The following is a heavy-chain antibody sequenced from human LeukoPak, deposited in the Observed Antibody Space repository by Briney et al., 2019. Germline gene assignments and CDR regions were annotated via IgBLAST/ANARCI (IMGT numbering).Heavy chain of an antibody. J-gene: IGHJ5*02. CDR1: GGSISSGSYY. CDR3: ARDSRFITIFELGWFDP. V-gene: IGHV4-61*02. D-gene: IGHD3-3*01. Sequence: SQTLSLTCTVSGGSISSGSYYWSWIRQPAGKGLEWIGRIYTSGSTNYNPSLKSRVTISVDTSKNQFSLKLSSVTAADTAVYYCARDSRFITIFELGWFDPWGQGTLVTVSS. CDR2: IYTSGST.